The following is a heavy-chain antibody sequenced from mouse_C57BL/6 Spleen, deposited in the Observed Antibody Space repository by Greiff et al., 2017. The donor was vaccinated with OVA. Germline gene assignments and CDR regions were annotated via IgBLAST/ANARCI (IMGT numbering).Heavy chain of an antibody. CDR3: ARYMGLREHYYAMDY. Sequence: EVKLMESGGGLVQPGGSLSLSCAASGFTFTDYYMSWVRQPPGKALEWLGFIRNKANGYTTEYSASVKGRFTISRDNSQSILYLQMNALRAEDSATYYCARYMGLREHYYAMDYWGQGTSVTVSS. CDR2: IRNKANGYTT. V-gene: IGHV7-3*01. CDR1: GFTFTDYY. J-gene: IGHJ4*01. D-gene: IGHD2-4*01.